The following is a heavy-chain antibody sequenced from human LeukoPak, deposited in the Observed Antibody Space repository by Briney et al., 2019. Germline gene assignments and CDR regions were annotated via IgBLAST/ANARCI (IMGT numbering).Heavy chain of an antibody. Sequence: SETLSLTCTVSGGSISSGDYYWSWIRQPPGKGLEWIGYIYYSGSTYYNPSLKSRVTISVDTSKNQFSLKLSSVTAADTAVYYCARERVAGVWFDPWGQGTLVTVSS. CDR3: ARERVAGVWFDP. CDR2: IYYSGST. D-gene: IGHD1-26*01. V-gene: IGHV4-30-4*01. CDR1: GGSISSGDYY. J-gene: IGHJ5*02.